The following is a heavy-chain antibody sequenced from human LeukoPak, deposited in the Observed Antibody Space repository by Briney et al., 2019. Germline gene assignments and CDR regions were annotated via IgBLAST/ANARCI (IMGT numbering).Heavy chain of an antibody. CDR1: GGSISSSSYY. J-gene: IGHJ4*02. CDR2: IYYSGST. V-gene: IGHV4-39*01. D-gene: IGHD3-10*01. CDR3: ATLDRSYGSGSYPDDY. Sequence: SETLSLTCTVSGGSISSSSYYWGWIRQPPGKGLEWIGSIYYSGSTYYNPSLKSRVTISVDTSKNQFSLKLSSVTAADTAVYYCATLDRSYGSGSYPDDYWGQGTLVTVSS.